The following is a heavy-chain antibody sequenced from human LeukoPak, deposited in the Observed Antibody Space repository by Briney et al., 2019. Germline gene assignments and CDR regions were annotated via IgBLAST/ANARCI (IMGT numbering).Heavy chain of an antibody. CDR2: INHSGST. CDR3: ARQPPPLRSARARSYYMDV. D-gene: IGHD6-6*01. J-gene: IGHJ6*03. CDR1: GGSFSGYY. Sequence: PSETLSLTCAVYGGSFSGYYWSWIRQPPGKGLEWIGEINHSGSTNYNPSLKSRVTISVDTSNNQFSLNQFSLKLSSVTAADTAVYYCARQPPPLRSARARSYYMDVWGKGTTVTVSS. V-gene: IGHV4-34*01.